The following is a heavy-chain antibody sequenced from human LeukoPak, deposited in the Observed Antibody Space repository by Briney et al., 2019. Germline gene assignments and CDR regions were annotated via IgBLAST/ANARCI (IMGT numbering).Heavy chain of an antibody. CDR2: IYTSGST. CDR1: GGSISSGSYY. D-gene: IGHD4-23*01. Sequence: SETLSLTCTVSGGSISSGSYYWSWIRQPAGKGLEWIGRIYTSGSTNYNPSLKSRVTISVDTSKNQFSLKLSSVTAADPAVYYCASSATVAKGYAFDIWGQGTMVTVSS. CDR3: ASSATVAKGYAFDI. J-gene: IGHJ3*02. V-gene: IGHV4-61*02.